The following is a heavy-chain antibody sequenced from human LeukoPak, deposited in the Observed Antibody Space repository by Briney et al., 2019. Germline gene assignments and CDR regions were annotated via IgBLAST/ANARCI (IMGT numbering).Heavy chain of an antibody. CDR3: ARDRHCSSTSCYRPWFDP. V-gene: IGHV3-48*04. CDR2: ISSSSSTI. D-gene: IGHD2-2*01. J-gene: IGHJ5*02. CDR1: GFTFSSYS. Sequence: GGSLRLSCAASGFTFSSYSMNWVRQAPGKGLEWVSYISSSSSTIYYADSVKGRFTISRDNAKNSLYLQMNSLRAEDTAVYYCARDRHCSSTSCYRPWFDPWGQGTLVTVSS.